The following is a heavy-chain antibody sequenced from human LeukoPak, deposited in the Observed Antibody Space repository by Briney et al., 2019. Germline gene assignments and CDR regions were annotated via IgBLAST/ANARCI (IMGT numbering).Heavy chain of an antibody. CDR2: IDHSGST. CDR1: GGSIINSNW. CDR3: ARGLVEMATRYFDL. D-gene: IGHD5-24*01. V-gene: IGHV4-4*02. J-gene: IGHJ2*01. Sequence: QVQLQESGPGLVKPSGTLSLTCAVSGGSIINSNWWSWVRQPPGKGLEWIGEIDHSGSTSYNLSLKSRVTMSVDRSQNQFSLRLSTVTAADTAVYYCARGLVEMATRYFDLWGRGTLVTVSS.